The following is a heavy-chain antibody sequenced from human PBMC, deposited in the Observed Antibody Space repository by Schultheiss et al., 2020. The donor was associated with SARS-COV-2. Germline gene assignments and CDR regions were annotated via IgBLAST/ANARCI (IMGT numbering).Heavy chain of an antibody. J-gene: IGHJ3*02. D-gene: IGHD3-3*01. V-gene: IGHV4-59*12. Sequence: SETLSLTCAVSGGSFSGYYWSWIRQPPGKGLEWIGYIYYSGSTNYNPSLKSRVTISLDTSKNQFSLKLSSVTAADTAVYYCARGGFFEEGADAFDIWGQGTMVTVSS. CDR1: GGSFSGYY. CDR3: ARGGFFEEGADAFDI. CDR2: IYYSGST.